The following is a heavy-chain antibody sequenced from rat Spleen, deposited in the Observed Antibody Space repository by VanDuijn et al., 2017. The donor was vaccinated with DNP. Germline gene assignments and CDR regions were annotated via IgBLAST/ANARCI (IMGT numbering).Heavy chain of an antibody. J-gene: IGHJ1*01. D-gene: IGHD1-12*03. V-gene: IGHV3-1*01. CDR1: GYSITSKY. CDR2: IDYSGNT. CDR3: ARGNDDYYPNWYFDF. Sequence: EVQLQESGPGLVKPSQSLSLTCSVTGYSITSKYWAWIRKLPGDKMEWTGYIDYSGNTGYNPSLKSRISITRDTSNNQFFLQFKSVTTEDTATYYCARGNDDYYPNWYFDFWGPGTMVTVSS.